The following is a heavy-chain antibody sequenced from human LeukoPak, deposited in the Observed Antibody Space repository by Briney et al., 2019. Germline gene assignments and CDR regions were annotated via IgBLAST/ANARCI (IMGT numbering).Heavy chain of an antibody. CDR3: ARGKEVITMLRGLKPGYYFDY. CDR2: IYYSGST. D-gene: IGHD3-10*01. CDR1: GGSITSYY. Sequence: SETLSLTCTVSGGSITSYYWSWIRQPPGKGLEWIGYIYYSGSTKYKSSLKSRVTISVDTSKNQFSLKLSSVTAADTAVYYCARGKEVITMLRGLKPGYYFDYWGQGTLVTVSS. J-gene: IGHJ4*02. V-gene: IGHV4-59*01.